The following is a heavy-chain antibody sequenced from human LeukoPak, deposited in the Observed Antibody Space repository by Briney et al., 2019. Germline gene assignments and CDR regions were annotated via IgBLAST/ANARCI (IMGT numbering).Heavy chain of an antibody. D-gene: IGHD3-22*01. Sequence: PSETLSLTCTVSGGSISSHYWSWIRRPPGKGLEWIGYIYYSGSTNYNPSLKSRVTISVDTSKNQFSLKLSSVTAADTAVYYCARGPHSTYYYDSSGFSLWGQGTLVTVSS. CDR2: IYYSGST. CDR3: ARGPHSTYYYDSSGFSL. V-gene: IGHV4-59*11. CDR1: GGSISSHY. J-gene: IGHJ4*02.